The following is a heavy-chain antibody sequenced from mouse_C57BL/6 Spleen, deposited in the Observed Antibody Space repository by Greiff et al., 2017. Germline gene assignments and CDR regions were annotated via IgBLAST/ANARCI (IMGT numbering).Heavy chain of an antibody. D-gene: IGHD2-2*01. CDR1: GYAFSSSW. J-gene: IGHJ3*01. CDR2: IYPGDGDT. V-gene: IGHV1-82*01. Sequence: VQLQQSGPELVKPGASVKISCKASGYAFSSSWMNWVKQRPGKGLEWIGRIYPGDGDTNYNGKFKGKATLTADKSSSTAYMQLSSLTSEDSAVYCCATMVTTKVFAYWGKGTLVTVSA. CDR3: ATMVTTKVFAY.